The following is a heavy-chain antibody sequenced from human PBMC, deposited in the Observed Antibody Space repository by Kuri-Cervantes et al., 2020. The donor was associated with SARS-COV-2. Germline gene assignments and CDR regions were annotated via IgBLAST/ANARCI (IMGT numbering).Heavy chain of an antibody. D-gene: IGHD3-3*01. CDR1: GFTFSNYS. CDR2: IKSKTDGGTT. Sequence: GGSLRLSCAASGFTFSNYSMNWVRQAPGKGLEWVGRIKSKTDGGTTDYAAPVKGRFTISRDDSKNTLYLQMNSLRAEDTAVYYCAKEGILEWLSFDYWGQGTLVTVSS. V-gene: IGHV3-15*01. CDR3: AKEGILEWLSFDY. J-gene: IGHJ4*02.